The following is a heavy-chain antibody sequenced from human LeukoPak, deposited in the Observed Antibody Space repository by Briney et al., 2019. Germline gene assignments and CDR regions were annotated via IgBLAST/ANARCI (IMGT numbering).Heavy chain of an antibody. Sequence: GGSLRLSCAASGFIFSSYEMNWVRQAPGKGLEWVSYISSSGSTIYYADSVKGRFTISRDNAQNSLYLQMNSLRAEDTAVYYCAREGNYYDSSGYYRYYYYYYMDVWGKGTTVTISS. CDR3: AREGNYYDSSGYYRYYYYYYMDV. CDR1: GFIFSSYE. J-gene: IGHJ6*03. CDR2: ISSSGSTI. D-gene: IGHD3-22*01. V-gene: IGHV3-48*03.